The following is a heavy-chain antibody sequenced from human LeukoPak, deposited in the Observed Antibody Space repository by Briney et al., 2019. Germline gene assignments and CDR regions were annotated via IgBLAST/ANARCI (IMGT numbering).Heavy chain of an antibody. CDR1: GFTFSSYA. J-gene: IGHJ4*02. CDR2: ISYDGSNK. Sequence: GGSLRLSCAASGFTFSSYAMSWVRQAPGKGLEWVAVISYDGSNKYYADSVKGRFTISRDNSKNTLYLQMNSLRAEDTAVYYCARDPHCSSTSCYNSDFDYWGQGTLVTVSS. CDR3: ARDPHCSSTSCYNSDFDY. V-gene: IGHV3-30-3*01. D-gene: IGHD2-2*02.